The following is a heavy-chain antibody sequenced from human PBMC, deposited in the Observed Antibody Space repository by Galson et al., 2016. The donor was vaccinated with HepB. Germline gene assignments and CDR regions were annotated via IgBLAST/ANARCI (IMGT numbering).Heavy chain of an antibody. Sequence: SVKVSCKASGYTFTSYAISWVRQAPGQGLEWMGWISAYNGNTNYSQKLQGRVTMTTDTSTSTAYMELRSLRSDDTAVYYCAREDDYIWGSYRTIDYWGQGTLVTVSS. J-gene: IGHJ4*02. V-gene: IGHV1-18*01. CDR1: GYTFTSYA. CDR2: ISAYNGNT. D-gene: IGHD3-16*02. CDR3: AREDDYIWGSYRTIDY.